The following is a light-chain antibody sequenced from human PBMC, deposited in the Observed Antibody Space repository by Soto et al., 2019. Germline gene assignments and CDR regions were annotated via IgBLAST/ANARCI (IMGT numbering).Light chain of an antibody. V-gene: IGKV3-15*01. CDR1: QSVSSN. Sequence: EIVMTQSPATLSVSPGERATLSCRASQSVSSNLAWYQQKPGQAPRLLIYGASTRATGIPARFSGSGSGTEFTLTISSLQSEDFAVYYCQQYNNWPPTFGHGDQAGDQT. J-gene: IGKJ2*01. CDR3: QQYNNWPPT. CDR2: GAS.